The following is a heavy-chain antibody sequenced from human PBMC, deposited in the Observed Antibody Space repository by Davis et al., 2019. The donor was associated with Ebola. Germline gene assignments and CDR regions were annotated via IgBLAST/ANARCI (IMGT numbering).Heavy chain of an antibody. CDR1: GYTFTSYG. CDR2: ISAYNGNT. J-gene: IGHJ5*02. Sequence: ASVKVSCQASGYTFTSYGISWVRQAPGQGLEWMGWISAYNGNTNYAQKLQGRVTMTTDTSTSTAYMELRSLRSDDTAVYYCARAVTMIGVGCWFDPWGQGTLVTVSS. V-gene: IGHV1-18*01. D-gene: IGHD3-22*01. CDR3: ARAVTMIGVGCWFDP.